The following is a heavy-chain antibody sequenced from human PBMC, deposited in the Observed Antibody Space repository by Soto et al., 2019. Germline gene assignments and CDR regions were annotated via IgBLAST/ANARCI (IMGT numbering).Heavy chain of an antibody. J-gene: IGHJ6*02. D-gene: IGHD3-9*01. Sequence: ASVKVSCKASGYTFTSYGISWVRQAPGQGLEWMGWISAYNGNTNYAQKLQGRVTMTTDTSTSTAYMELRSLRSDDTAVYYCARDRYYDILTGYYSPPGMDVWGQGTTVTVS. CDR1: GYTFTSYG. CDR3: ARDRYYDILTGYYSPPGMDV. V-gene: IGHV1-18*04. CDR2: ISAYNGNT.